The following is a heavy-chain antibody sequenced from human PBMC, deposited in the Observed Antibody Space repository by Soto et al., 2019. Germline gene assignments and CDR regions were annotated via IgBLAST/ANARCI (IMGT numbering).Heavy chain of an antibody. CDR1: GFTFSSYG. CDR3: ATVTYSGPLDY. J-gene: IGHJ4*02. D-gene: IGHD2-15*01. Sequence: QVQLVESGGGVVQPGRSLRLSCAASGFTFSSYGMHWVRQAPGKGLEWVAAISYDGSNKYYVDSVKGRFTISRDNSKNTLYMQLNRLRAENPAVYYCATVTYSGPLDYWGQGTLATVSS. CDR2: ISYDGSNK. V-gene: IGHV3-30*03.